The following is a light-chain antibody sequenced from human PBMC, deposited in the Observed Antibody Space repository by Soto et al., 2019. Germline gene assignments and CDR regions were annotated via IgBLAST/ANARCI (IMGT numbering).Light chain of an antibody. J-gene: IGKJ1*01. V-gene: IGKV1-39*01. CDR2: AAF. CDR1: QSISGY. Sequence: DIQMTQSPSSLSASVGDRVTITCRSSQSISGYLNWYQQKPGKAPKLLIYAAFSLQNGVPSRFSGSASETEVTLPIRGLQPEDFATYYCQQRGAFGQGTKVEFK. CDR3: QQRGA.